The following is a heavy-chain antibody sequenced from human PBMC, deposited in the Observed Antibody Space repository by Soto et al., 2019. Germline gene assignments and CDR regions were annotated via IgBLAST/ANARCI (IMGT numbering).Heavy chain of an antibody. V-gene: IGHV3-9*01. CDR1: GFTYDDYD. Sequence: EVQLVESGGGLVQPGRSLRLSCAASGFTYDDYDMHWVRQAPGKGLEWVSAVSWNSCRTAYADSGKGRVTISRDNATNSLYLHMNSPRAEDTALYHCAKGRGGSDGGDSFDSWGQGNLVTVSS. CDR3: AKGRGGSDGGDSFDS. D-gene: IGHD1-26*01. CDR2: VSWNSCRT. J-gene: IGHJ4*02.